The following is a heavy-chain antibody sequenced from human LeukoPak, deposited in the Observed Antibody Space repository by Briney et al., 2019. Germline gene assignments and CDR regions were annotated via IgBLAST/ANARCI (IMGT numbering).Heavy chain of an antibody. CDR2: IKQDGSEK. V-gene: IGHV3-7*01. D-gene: IGHD2-15*01. J-gene: IGHJ6*02. CDR1: GFTFSSYW. CDR3: ARELLVAAIPVSYGMDV. Sequence: GGSLRLSCAASGFTFSSYWMSWVRQAPGKGLEWVANIKQDGSEKYYVDSVKGRFTISRDNAKNSLYLPMNSLRAEDTAVYYCARELLVAAIPVSYGMDVWGQGTTVTVSS.